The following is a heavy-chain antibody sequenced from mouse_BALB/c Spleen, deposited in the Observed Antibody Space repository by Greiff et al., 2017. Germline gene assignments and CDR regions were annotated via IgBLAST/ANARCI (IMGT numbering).Heavy chain of an antibody. Sequence: QVQLQQSGPGLVQPSQSLSITCTVSGFSLTSYGVHWVRQSPGKGLEWLGVIWSGGSTDYNAAFISRLSISKDNSKSQVFFKMNSLQANDTAIYYCARMGHPLYDYDKGWFAYWGQGTLVTVSA. J-gene: IGHJ3*01. CDR3: ARMGHPLYDYDKGWFAY. V-gene: IGHV2-2*02. CDR2: IWSGGST. CDR1: GFSLTSYG. D-gene: IGHD2-4*01.